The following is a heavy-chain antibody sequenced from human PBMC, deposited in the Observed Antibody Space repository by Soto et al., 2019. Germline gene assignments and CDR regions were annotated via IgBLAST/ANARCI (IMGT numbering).Heavy chain of an antibody. CDR3: ARGGGEGGRGYDTHYYYHMDT. D-gene: IGHD5-12*01. V-gene: IGHV1-2*04. J-gene: IGHJ6*03. CDR1: GYTFTGYY. Sequence: SVKVSCKASGYTFTGYYMHWVRQAPGQGLEWMGWINPNSGGTNYAQKFQGWVTMTRDTSISTAYMELSRLRSDDTAVYYCARGGGEGGRGYDTHYYYHMDTWGKAPTLTSSS. CDR2: INPNSGGT.